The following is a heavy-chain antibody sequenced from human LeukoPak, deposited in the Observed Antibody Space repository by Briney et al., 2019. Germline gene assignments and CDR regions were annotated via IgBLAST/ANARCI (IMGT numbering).Heavy chain of an antibody. CDR1: GFTFSSYS. J-gene: IGHJ5*02. CDR2: IYSGGST. V-gene: IGHV3-53*01. D-gene: IGHD3-22*01. CDR3: ARVSSIYYSFDP. Sequence: GGSLRLSCAASGFTFSSYSMNWVRQAPGKGLEWVSVIYSGGSTYYADSVKGRFTISRDNSKNTLYLQMNSLRAEDTAVYYCARVSSIYYSFDPWGQGTLVTVSS.